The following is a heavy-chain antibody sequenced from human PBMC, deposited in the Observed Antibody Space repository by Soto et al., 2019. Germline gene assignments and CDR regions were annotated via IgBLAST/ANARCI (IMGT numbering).Heavy chain of an antibody. CDR3: ERDLAVGIAYFLDF. CDR2: INTGNLKT. J-gene: IGHJ4*02. Sequence: ASVKVSCKASGDSFTSYTVHWVRHAPGQSLEWMGSINTGNLKTDYSQEFRGRVSISRDTSASTAYMELSSLRSDDTAVYFCERDLAVGIAYFLDFWGQGTLVTVSS. V-gene: IGHV1-3*04. D-gene: IGHD1-26*01. CDR1: GDSFTSYT.